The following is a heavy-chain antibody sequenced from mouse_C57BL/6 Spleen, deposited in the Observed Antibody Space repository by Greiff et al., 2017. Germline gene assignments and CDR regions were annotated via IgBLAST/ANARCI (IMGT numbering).Heavy chain of an antibody. CDR1: GFSLTSYG. Sequence: VQLQESGPGLVQPSQSLSITCTVSGFSLTSYGVHWVRQSPGKGLEWLGVIWSGGSTDYNAAFISRLSISKDNSKSQVFFKMNSLQADDTAIYYCARNCYYGSSPYYYAMDYWGQGTSVTVSS. D-gene: IGHD1-1*01. CDR3: ARNCYYGSSPYYYAMDY. V-gene: IGHV2-2*01. CDR2: IWSGGST. J-gene: IGHJ4*01.